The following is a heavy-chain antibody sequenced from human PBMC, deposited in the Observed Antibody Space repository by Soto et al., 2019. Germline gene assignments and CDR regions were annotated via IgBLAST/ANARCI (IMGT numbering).Heavy chain of an antibody. J-gene: IGHJ5*02. D-gene: IGHD1-26*01. CDR3: AKNQGVELVPLATVDWFDP. Sequence: GSLRHCYTASGVLFENFDMSWVRQAPGKGLEWISSISGSGFKKYYADSVKGRFTISRDNSKSTVYLELNNLSAEDTAVYHCAKNQGVELVPLATVDWFDPWGQGSVVTVSS. CDR1: GVLFENFD. CDR2: ISGSGFKK. V-gene: IGHV3-23*01.